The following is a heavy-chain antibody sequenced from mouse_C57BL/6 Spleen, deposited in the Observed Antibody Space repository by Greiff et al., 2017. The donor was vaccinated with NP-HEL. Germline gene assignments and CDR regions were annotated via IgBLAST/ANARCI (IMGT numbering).Heavy chain of an antibody. Sequence: EVKLEESGGGLVKPGGSLKLSCAASGFTFSSYTMSWVRQTPEKRLEWVATISGGGGNTYYPDSVKGRFTISRDNAKNTLYLQMSSLRSEDTALYYCARHLLGNYAMDYWGQGTSVTVSS. CDR1: GFTFSSYT. V-gene: IGHV5-9*01. CDR3: ARHLLGNYAMDY. J-gene: IGHJ4*01. D-gene: IGHD2-10*01. CDR2: ISGGGGNT.